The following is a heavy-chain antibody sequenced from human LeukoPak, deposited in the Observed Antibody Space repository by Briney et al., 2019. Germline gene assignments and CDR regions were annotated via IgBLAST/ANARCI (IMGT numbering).Heavy chain of an antibody. Sequence: GASVTVSCTASGYTFTVYYMHWVRQAPGQGLEWMGWINPNSGGTNYAQKFQGRVTMTRDTSISTAYMELSRLRSDDTAVYYCARASIVVVPAATTNWFDPWGQGTLVTGSS. D-gene: IGHD2-2*01. CDR2: INPNSGGT. CDR1: GYTFTVYY. CDR3: ARASIVVVPAATTNWFDP. J-gene: IGHJ5*02. V-gene: IGHV1-2*02.